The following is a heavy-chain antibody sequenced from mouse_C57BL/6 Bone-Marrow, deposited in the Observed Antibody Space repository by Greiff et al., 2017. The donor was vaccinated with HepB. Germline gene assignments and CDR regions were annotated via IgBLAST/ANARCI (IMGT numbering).Heavy chain of an antibody. CDR1: GYTFTSYG. D-gene: IGHD2-5*01. J-gene: IGHJ3*01. V-gene: IGHV1-81*01. CDR3: ARRNYSNYCAY. CDR2: IYPRSGNT. Sequence: QVQLKQSGAELARPGASVKLSCKASGYTFTSYGISWVKQRTGQGLEWIGEIYPRSGNTYYNEKFKGKATLTADKSSSTAYMELRSLTSEDSAVYFCARRNYSNYCAYWGQGTLVTVSA.